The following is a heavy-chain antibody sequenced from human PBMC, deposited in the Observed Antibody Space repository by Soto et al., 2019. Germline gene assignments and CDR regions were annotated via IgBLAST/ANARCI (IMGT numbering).Heavy chain of an antibody. D-gene: IGHD6-13*01. CDR3: ARERDGSSWSSAESLQY. J-gene: IGHJ1*01. CDR2: ISTYNANT. CDR1: GGIFSSNA. V-gene: IGHV1-18*01. Sequence: ASVKVSCKASGGIFSSNAISWVRQAPGQGLEWMGWISTYNANTYYAQKFQGRVTMTTDTSTSTAYMELRSLRSDDTAVFYCARERDGSSWSSAESLQYWGQGTLVPGSS.